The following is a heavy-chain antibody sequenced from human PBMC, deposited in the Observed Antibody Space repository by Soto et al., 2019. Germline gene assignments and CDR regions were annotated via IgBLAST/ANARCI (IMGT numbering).Heavy chain of an antibody. CDR2: ISYDGSKK. CDR3: ARPYSSGWYGGLDY. CDR1: GFTFSSYA. D-gene: IGHD6-19*01. V-gene: IGHV3-30-3*01. J-gene: IGHJ4*02. Sequence: QVQLVESGGGVVQPGRSLRLSCTASGFTFSSYAMHWVRQAPGKGLEWVAVISYDGSKKYYADSVKGRFTISRDNSKNTRYLQMNRLRVEDTAVYYCARPYSSGWYGGLDYWGQGALVTGSS.